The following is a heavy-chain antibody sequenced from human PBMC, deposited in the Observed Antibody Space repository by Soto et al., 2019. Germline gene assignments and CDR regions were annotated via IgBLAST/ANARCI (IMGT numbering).Heavy chain of an antibody. CDR1: GFTFSNYA. J-gene: IGHJ4*02. D-gene: IGHD2-15*01. V-gene: IGHV3-48*01. Sequence: EVQLVESGGALVQPGGSLRLSCAASGFTFSNYAMNWVRQAPGKGLEWVSYISTGDSPIYYADSVKGRFTISRDNAKKSLYLQVISLRAEDTAVYYCATVCRFCSGSNSLYWGRGTLVTVSS. CDR3: ATVCRFCSGSNSLY. CDR2: ISTGDSPI.